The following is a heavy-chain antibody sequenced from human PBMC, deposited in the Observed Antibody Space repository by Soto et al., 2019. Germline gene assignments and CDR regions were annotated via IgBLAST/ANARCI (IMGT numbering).Heavy chain of an antibody. CDR1: GFTFTSDS. V-gene: IGHV3-21*06. D-gene: IGHD6-19*01. CDR2: ISSHGRDI. Sequence: RGSLRLSSEASGFTFTSDSMTWVRQAPGKGLEWVSSISSHGRDIFYADSVKGRSTISRDNAKDSLHLQMNSLTGEDSAVYYCARGAALAGKLDLWGQGTLVTVSS. CDR3: ARGAALAGKLDL. J-gene: IGHJ4*02.